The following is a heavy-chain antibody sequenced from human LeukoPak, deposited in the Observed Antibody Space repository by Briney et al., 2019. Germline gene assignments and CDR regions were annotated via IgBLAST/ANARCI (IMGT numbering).Heavy chain of an antibody. J-gene: IGHJ1*01. V-gene: IGHV3-74*01. CDR3: ARAPSEIGGYYPEYFRH. Sequence: GGSLRLSCAASGFTFISYWMHWVRQAPGKGLVWVSRIKSDGSTNYADSVKGRFTISRDNAKNTLSLQMNSLRAEDTGVYYCARAPSEIGGYYPEYFRHWGQGSLVTVSS. D-gene: IGHD3-22*01. CDR2: IKSDGST. CDR1: GFTFISYW.